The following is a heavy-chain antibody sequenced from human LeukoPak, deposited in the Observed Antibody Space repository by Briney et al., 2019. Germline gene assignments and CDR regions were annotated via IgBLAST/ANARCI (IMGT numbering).Heavy chain of an antibody. J-gene: IGHJ5*02. V-gene: IGHV3-21*01. CDR2: ISSSSSYI. D-gene: IGHD3-22*01. CDR3: ARAKVGKGGSSGYYNWFDP. CDR1: GFTFSSYS. Sequence: GGSLRLSCAASGFTFSSYSMNWVRQAPGKGLEWVSSISSSSSYIYYADSVKGRFTISRDNAKSSLYLQMNSLRAEDTAVYYCARAKVGKGGSSGYYNWFDPWGQGTLVTVSS.